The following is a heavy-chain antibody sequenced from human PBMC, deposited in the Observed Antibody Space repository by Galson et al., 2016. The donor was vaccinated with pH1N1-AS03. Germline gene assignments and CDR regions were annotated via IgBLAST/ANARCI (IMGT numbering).Heavy chain of an antibody. D-gene: IGHD5-24*01. J-gene: IGHJ6*02. V-gene: IGHV1-69*06. CDR1: GGTITAFS. CDR2: IIPMSGTT. Sequence: SCKASGGTITAFSFSWVRQAPGQGLEWLGGIIPMSGTTDYAQKLQDRVTITADKSTSTVYMELGSLRSEDTAVYYCARVSGEDGRGGYKGASAMDAWGQGTTVTVSS. CDR3: ARVSGEDGRGGYKGASAMDA.